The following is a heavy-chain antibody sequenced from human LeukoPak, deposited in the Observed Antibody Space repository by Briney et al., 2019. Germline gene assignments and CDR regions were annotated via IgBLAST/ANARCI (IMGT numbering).Heavy chain of an antibody. V-gene: IGHV1-18*01. CDR1: GYTFSSYG. Sequence: ASVKVSCKASGYTFSSYGISWVLQAPGQGLEWRVWISAYNGNINYAQKLQGRVTMTTDTSTSTAFMELRSLRSDDTAVYYCARDLDPDITLLRGVPDAFDIWGQGTMVTVSS. D-gene: IGHD3-10*01. J-gene: IGHJ3*02. CDR3: ARDLDPDITLLRGVPDAFDI. CDR2: ISAYNGNI.